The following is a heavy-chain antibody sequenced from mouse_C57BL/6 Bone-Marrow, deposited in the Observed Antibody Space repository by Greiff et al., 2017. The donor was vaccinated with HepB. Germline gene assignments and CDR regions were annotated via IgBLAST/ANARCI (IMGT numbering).Heavy chain of an antibody. CDR1: GYAFSSSW. CDR2: IYPGDGDT. V-gene: IGHV1-82*01. Sequence: QVQLKESGPELVKPGASVKISCKASGYAFSSSWMNWVKQRPGKGLEWIGRIYPGDGDTNYNGKFKGKATLTADKSSSTAYMQLSSLTSEDSAVYFCARSLYGRNWYFDVWGTGTTVTVSS. J-gene: IGHJ1*03. D-gene: IGHD1-1*01. CDR3: ARSLYGRNWYFDV.